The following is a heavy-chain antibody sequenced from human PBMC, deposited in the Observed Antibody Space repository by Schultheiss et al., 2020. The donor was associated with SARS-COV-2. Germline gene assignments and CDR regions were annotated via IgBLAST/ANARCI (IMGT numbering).Heavy chain of an antibody. V-gene: IGHV3-21*01. J-gene: IGHJ4*02. CDR3: ARVTFGDYVDY. D-gene: IGHD4-17*01. CDR1: GFTFSNYW. Sequence: GGSLRLSCAASGFTFSNYWMTWVRQAPGKGLEWVSSISSAGTYIYYADSLRGRITVSRDNAKNSLFLQIDSLRGEDTAVYYCARVTFGDYVDYWGQGTLVTVSS. CDR2: ISSAGTYI.